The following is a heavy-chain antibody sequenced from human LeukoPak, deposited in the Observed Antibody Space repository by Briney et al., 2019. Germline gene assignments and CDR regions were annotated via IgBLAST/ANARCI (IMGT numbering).Heavy chain of an antibody. V-gene: IGHV3-23*01. Sequence: PGGSLSLSCAASGFTFSDYAMTWVRQAPGKGLEWVSGIGGSGASTYYADSVKGRFTISRDNSKNTLYLQMNSLRVEDTAVYYCAKGWLRLVDYWGQGTLVTVSS. CDR3: AKGWLRLVDY. D-gene: IGHD5-12*01. CDR2: IGGSGAST. J-gene: IGHJ4*02. CDR1: GFTFSDYA.